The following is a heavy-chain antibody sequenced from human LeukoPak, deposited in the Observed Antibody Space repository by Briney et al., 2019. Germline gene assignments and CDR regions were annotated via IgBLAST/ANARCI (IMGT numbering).Heavy chain of an antibody. J-gene: IGHJ4*02. D-gene: IGHD2-21*02. Sequence: GGSLRLSCAASRSTFSNAWMSWVRQAPGKGLEWVGRIKSKTDGGTTDYAAPVKGRFTISRDDSKNTLYLQMNSLKTEDTAVYYCTTDLVTAISLPLDYWGQGTLVTVSS. V-gene: IGHV3-15*01. CDR3: TTDLVTAISLPLDY. CDR2: IKSKTDGGTT. CDR1: RSTFSNAW.